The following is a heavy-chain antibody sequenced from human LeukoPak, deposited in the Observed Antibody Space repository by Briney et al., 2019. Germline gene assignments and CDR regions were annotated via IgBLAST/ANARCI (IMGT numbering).Heavy chain of an antibody. Sequence: GGSLRLSCAASGFNFSNNAMNWVRQAPGKGLEWVSVISASGDDIYYADSVKGRFTISRDNAKNSLYLQMNSLRAEDTAVYYCARDYQAVAGTFDYWGQGTLVTVSS. J-gene: IGHJ4*02. V-gene: IGHV3-21*01. CDR2: ISASGDDI. CDR1: GFNFSNNA. CDR3: ARDYQAVAGTFDY. D-gene: IGHD6-19*01.